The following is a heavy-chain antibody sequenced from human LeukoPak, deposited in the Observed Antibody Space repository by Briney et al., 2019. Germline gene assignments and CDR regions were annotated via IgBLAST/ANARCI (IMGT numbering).Heavy chain of an antibody. CDR1: GFTFSSYW. V-gene: IGHV3-74*01. Sequence: PGGSLRLSCAASGFTFSSYWMHWVRHAPGKGLVWVSRINTDGSSTYYADSVKGRFTISRDNANNTLYLQMNSLRAEDTAVYFCARGGGGSTYGLFDYWGQGTLVTVSS. CDR3: ARGGGGSTYGLFDY. D-gene: IGHD5-18*01. CDR2: INTDGSST. J-gene: IGHJ4*02.